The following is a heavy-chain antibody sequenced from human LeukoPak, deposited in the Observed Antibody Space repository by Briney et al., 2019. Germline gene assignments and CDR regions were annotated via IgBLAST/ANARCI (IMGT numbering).Heavy chain of an antibody. D-gene: IGHD3-22*01. Sequence: VSLRLSCAASEFTFSSYSMNWLRQAPGHELKWFSYITNSNNSKSYADSVKGRFTISTDNTKNSMYLQMNGLRGKDTPVYYCARTTSSGYLTFDYWGQGILVTVSS. CDR3: ARTTSSGYLTFDY. J-gene: IGHJ4*02. CDR2: ITNSNNSK. V-gene: IGHV3-48*01. CDR1: EFTFSSYS.